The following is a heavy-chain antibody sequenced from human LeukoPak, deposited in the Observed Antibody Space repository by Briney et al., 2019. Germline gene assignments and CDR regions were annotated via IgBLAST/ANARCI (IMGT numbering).Heavy chain of an antibody. V-gene: IGHV4-39*07. CDR1: GGSISSSSYY. CDR3: ARRKDIVVVPAAKAPSYYYMDV. Sequence: SETLSLTCTVSGGSISSSSYYWGWIRQPPGKGLEWIGSIYYSGSTYYNPSLKSRVTISVDTSKNQFSLKLSSVTAADTAVYYCARRKDIVVVPAAKAPSYYYMDVWGKGTTVTISS. CDR2: IYYSGST. D-gene: IGHD2-2*01. J-gene: IGHJ6*03.